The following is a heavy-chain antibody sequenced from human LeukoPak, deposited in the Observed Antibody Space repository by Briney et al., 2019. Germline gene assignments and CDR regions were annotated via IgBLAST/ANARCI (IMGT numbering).Heavy chain of an antibody. J-gene: IGHJ4*02. Sequence: PGGSLRLSCAASGSTFSSYSMNWVRQAPGKGLGWVSSISSSSDHIASADSVKGRFTISRDNAKNALYLQVNSLRAEDTAVYYCARGVVPAAFYYWGQGTLVTVSS. CDR2: ISSSSDHI. V-gene: IGHV3-21*01. CDR3: ARGVVPAAFYY. D-gene: IGHD2-2*01. CDR1: GSTFSSYS.